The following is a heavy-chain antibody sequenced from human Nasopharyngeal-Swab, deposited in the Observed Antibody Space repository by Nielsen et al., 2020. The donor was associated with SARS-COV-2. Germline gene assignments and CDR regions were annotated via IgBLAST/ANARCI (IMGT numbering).Heavy chain of an antibody. CDR3: IRSGSYYYYYYMDV. V-gene: IGHV3-49*04. J-gene: IGHJ6*03. D-gene: IGHD1-26*01. CDR2: IRSKAYGGTT. Sequence: GESLKISCTASGFTFGDYAMSWVRQAPGKGLEWVGFIRSKAYGGTTEYAASVKGRFTISRDDSKSIAYLQMNSLKTEDTAVYYCIRSGSYYYYYYMDVWGKGTTVTVSS. CDR1: GFTFGDYA.